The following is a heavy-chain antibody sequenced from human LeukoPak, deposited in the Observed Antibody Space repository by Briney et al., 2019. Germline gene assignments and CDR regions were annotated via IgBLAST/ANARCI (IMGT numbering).Heavy chain of an antibody. CDR1: GYTFTSYG. CDR2: ISAYNGNT. D-gene: IGHD6-19*01. V-gene: IGHV1-18*01. Sequence: PGASVKVSCKASGYTFTSYGISWVRQAPGQGLEWMGWISAYNGNTNYAQKLQGRVTMTTDTSTSTAYMELSSLRSEDTAVYYCARDLGIAVAGNGSDYWGQGTLVTVSS. CDR3: ARDLGIAVAGNGSDY. J-gene: IGHJ4*02.